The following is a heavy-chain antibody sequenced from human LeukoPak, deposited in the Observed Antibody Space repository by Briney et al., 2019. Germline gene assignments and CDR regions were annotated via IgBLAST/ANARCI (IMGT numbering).Heavy chain of an antibody. V-gene: IGHV5-51*01. CDR3: ARLSWDQYFFDY. Sequence: GESLKISCKGSGYNFTSYWISWVRQMPGKGLEWMAIIFPGDSDRRYSPSFQGQVTISADRSIRTAYLRWSSLKASDTAIYYCARLSWDQYFFDYWGQGTLVTVSS. D-gene: IGHD6-13*01. J-gene: IGHJ4*02. CDR1: GYNFTSYW. CDR2: IFPGDSDR.